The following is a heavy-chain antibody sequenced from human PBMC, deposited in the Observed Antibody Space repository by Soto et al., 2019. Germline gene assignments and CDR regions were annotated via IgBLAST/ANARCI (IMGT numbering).Heavy chain of an antibody. CDR3: ARDNRAGTHSYYYYGMDV. J-gene: IGHJ6*02. D-gene: IGHD1-1*01. CDR2: ISYDGSNK. V-gene: IGHV3-30-3*01. Sequence: GGSLRLSCAASGFTFSSYAMHWVRQAPGKGLEWVAVISYDGSNKYYADSVKGRFTISRDNSKNTLYLQMNSLRAEDTVVYYCARDNRAGTHSYYYYGMDVWGQGTTVTVSS. CDR1: GFTFSSYA.